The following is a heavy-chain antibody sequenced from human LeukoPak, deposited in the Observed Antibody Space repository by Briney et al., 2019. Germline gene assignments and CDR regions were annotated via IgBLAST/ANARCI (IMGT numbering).Heavy chain of an antibody. CDR3: CGSGWFAGPFGY. CDR2: MHYSGST. V-gene: IGHV4-39*07. J-gene: IGHJ4*02. D-gene: IGHD6-19*01. Sequence: SETLSLTCIVSGGSISSTSYYWGWIRQSPETGLEWIGSMHYSGSTYYNPSLNSRVTISVDTSKNQFSLKLTSVTAADTAVYYCCGSGWFAGPFGYWGQGALVTVSS. CDR1: GGSISSTSYY.